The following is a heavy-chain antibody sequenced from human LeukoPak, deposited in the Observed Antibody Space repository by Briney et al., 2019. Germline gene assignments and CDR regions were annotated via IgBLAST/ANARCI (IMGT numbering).Heavy chain of an antibody. CDR1: GFTFGKYW. J-gene: IGHJ4*02. V-gene: IGHV3-7*03. CDR2: IKLDGSEK. CDR3: ARDQYDTWSRRGNFDS. Sequence: GGSLRLSCVASGFTFGKYWMSWVRQAPGKGLEWVANIKLDGSEKNYVDSVKGRFTISRDNTKNSPYLQMNSLRVEDTAVFYCARDQYDTWSRRGNFDSWGQGTLVIVSS. D-gene: IGHD3-3*01.